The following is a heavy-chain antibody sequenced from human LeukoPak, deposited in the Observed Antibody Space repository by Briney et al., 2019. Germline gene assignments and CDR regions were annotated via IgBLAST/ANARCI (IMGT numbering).Heavy chain of an antibody. CDR3: ARDSGRIVVVPAANDAFDI. D-gene: IGHD2-2*01. J-gene: IGHJ3*02. CDR2: IYYSGST. V-gene: IGHV4-39*07. Sequence: SETLSLTCTVSGRSISSSSYYWGWIRQPPGKGLEWIGSIYYSGSTYYNPSLKSRVTISVDTSKNQFSLKLSSVTAADTAVYYCARDSGRIVVVPAANDAFDIWGQGTMVTVSS. CDR1: GRSISSSSYY.